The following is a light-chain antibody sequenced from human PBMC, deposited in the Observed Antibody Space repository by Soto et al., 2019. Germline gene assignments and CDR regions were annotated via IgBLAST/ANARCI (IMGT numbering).Light chain of an antibody. J-gene: IGLJ3*02. CDR1: SSDVGNYNF. V-gene: IGLV2-14*01. Sequence: QSVLTQPASVSGSPGQSITISCTGTSSDVGNYNFVSWFQQHPGNAPKLMIYEVTSRPSGVSNRFSGSKSGNTASLTISGLQAEDEADYYCTSYTTSSTLVFGGGTKVTVL. CDR3: TSYTTSSTLV. CDR2: EVT.